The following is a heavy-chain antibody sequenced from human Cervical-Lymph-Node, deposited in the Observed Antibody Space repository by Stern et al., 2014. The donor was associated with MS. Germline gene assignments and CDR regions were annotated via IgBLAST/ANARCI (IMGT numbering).Heavy chain of an antibody. V-gene: IGHV5-51*01. J-gene: IGHJ3*02. Sequence: VQLVQSGAEVKKPGESLKISCKVSGYSFRSYWIGWVRQMPGKGLEWIGIIYPGDSDIRYSPSFQGQVTISADESVTTAYLQWSSLKASDTAMYYCARVIFDFWSGRATPNDAFDMWGQGTKVTVSS. CDR2: IYPGDSDI. D-gene: IGHD3-3*01. CDR1: GYSFRSYW. CDR3: ARVIFDFWSGRATPNDAFDM.